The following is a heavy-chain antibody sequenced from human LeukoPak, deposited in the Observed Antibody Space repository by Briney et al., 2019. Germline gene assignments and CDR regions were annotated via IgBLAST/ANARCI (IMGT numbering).Heavy chain of an antibody. CDR3: ARDPESTTVTGDY. V-gene: IGHV1-2*02. CDR2: INPNSGGT. CDR1: GYTFTGYY. J-gene: IGHJ4*02. Sequence: ASVKVSCKASGYTFTGYYMHWVRQAPGQGLEWMGWINPNSGGTNYAQKFQGRVTMTRDTSISTAYMELSRLRSDDTAVYYCARDPESTTVTGDYWGQGTLVTVSS. D-gene: IGHD4-11*01.